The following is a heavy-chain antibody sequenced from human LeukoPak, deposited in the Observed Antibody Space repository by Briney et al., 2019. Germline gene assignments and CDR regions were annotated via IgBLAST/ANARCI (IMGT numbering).Heavy chain of an antibody. J-gene: IGHJ4*02. CDR1: GYTFSNFG. D-gene: IGHD2-2*01. CDR3: ARDGTSTDDY. Sequence: ASVRVSCKTSGYTFSNFGINWVRQAPGQGLEWMGWISGNNDNPNYGQKFQGRFAVTTDSSTTTAYMELRNLTFDDTAVYYCARDGTSTDDYWGQGTLVTVFS. CDR2: ISGNNDNP. V-gene: IGHV1-18*01.